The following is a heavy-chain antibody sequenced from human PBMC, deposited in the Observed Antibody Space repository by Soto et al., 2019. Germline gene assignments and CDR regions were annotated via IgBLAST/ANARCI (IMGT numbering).Heavy chain of an antibody. V-gene: IGHV4-59*01. CDR3: ARVQEDDVVVPAAIDY. Sequence: SENLSLTCTVSGGSISSYYWSWIRQPPGKGLEWIGYIYYSGSTNYNPSLKSRVTISVDTSKNQFSLKLSSVTAADTAVYYCARVQEDDVVVPAAIDYWGQGTLVTVS. CDR2: IYYSGST. CDR1: GGSISSYY. D-gene: IGHD2-2*01. J-gene: IGHJ4*02.